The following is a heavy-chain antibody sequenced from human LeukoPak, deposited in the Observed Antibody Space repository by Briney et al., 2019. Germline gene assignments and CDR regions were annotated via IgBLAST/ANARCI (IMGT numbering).Heavy chain of an antibody. V-gene: IGHV1-24*01. CDR1: GYTLTELS. Sequence: GASVKVSCKVSGYTLTELSMHWVRQAPGKGLEWMGGFDPEDGETIYAQKFQGRVTMTEDTSTDTAYMELSSLRSEDTAVYYCATDKYYYDSSGYYFVDYWGQGTLVTVSS. D-gene: IGHD3-22*01. CDR2: FDPEDGET. J-gene: IGHJ4*02. CDR3: ATDKYYYDSSGYYFVDY.